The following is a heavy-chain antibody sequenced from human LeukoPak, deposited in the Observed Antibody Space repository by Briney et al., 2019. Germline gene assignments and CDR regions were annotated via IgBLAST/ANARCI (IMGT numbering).Heavy chain of an antibody. Sequence: GGSLRLSCAASGFSFSNMRWIRQAPGKGLEWVANINEDGSNKWHLGSVKGRFTVSRDNARNSLCLQMNSLRVEDTAVYYCTRVIVAVPGYFDYFDFWGQGALVTVSS. V-gene: IGHV3-7*01. CDR3: TRVIVAVPGYFDYFDF. D-gene: IGHD6-19*01. J-gene: IGHJ4*02. CDR1: GFSFSN. CDR2: INEDGSNK.